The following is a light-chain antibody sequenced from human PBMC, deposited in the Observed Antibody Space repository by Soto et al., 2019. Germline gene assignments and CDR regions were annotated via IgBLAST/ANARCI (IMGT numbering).Light chain of an antibody. CDR1: SSNIGAGYN. CDR2: GDS. Sequence: QAVVTQPPLVSGAPGQRVTISCTGSSSNIGAGYNVHWYQQVPGTAPKLLIYGDSNRPSGVPDRFSGSKSGTSASLAITGLQAEDEADYYCQSYDSSLSGWLFGGGTKLTVL. V-gene: IGLV1-40*01. CDR3: QSYDSSLSGWL. J-gene: IGLJ3*02.